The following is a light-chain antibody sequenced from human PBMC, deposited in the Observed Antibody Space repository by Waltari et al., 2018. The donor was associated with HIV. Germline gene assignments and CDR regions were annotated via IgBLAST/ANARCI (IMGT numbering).Light chain of an antibody. Sequence: DIAMIQSPDSLAVSPGEPASISCRSSQSLLHNNGHNYLDWYIQRPWQAPELLIYLASRRASGVPDRIAGSGSGTDFILKISRVEPEDVGVYYCMHGQQTPVFGQGTQVEV. CDR3: MHGQQTPV. CDR1: QSLLHNNGHNY. CDR2: LAS. V-gene: IGKV2-28*01. J-gene: IGKJ1*01.